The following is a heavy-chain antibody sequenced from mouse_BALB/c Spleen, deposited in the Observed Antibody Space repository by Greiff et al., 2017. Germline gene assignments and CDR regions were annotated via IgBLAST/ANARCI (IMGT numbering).Heavy chain of an antibody. CDR2: ISSGSSTI. D-gene: IGHD2-1*01. CDR3: AREYYGNYRFAY. CDR1: GFTFSSFG. J-gene: IGHJ3*01. V-gene: IGHV5-17*02. Sequence: VESGGGLVQPGGSRKLSCAASGFTFSSFGMHWVRQAPEKGLEWVAYISSGSSTIYYAATVKGRFTISRDNPKNTLFLQMTSLRSEDTAMYYCAREYYGNYRFAYWGQGTLVTVSA.